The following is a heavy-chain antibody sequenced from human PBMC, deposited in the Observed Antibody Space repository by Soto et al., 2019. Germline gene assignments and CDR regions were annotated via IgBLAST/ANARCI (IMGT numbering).Heavy chain of an antibody. CDR1: GYTFTSYG. D-gene: IGHD3-9*01. V-gene: IGHV1-18*01. CDR2: ISAYNGNT. CDR3: AREKYDIFTGSWGDYYYYGMDF. J-gene: IGHJ6*02. Sequence: GASVKVSCKASGYTFTSYGISWVRQAPGQGLEWMGWISAYNGNTNYAQKLQGRVTMTTDTSTSTAYMELRSLRSDDTAVYYCAREKYDIFTGSWGDYYYYGMDFWAQGTTVTVSS.